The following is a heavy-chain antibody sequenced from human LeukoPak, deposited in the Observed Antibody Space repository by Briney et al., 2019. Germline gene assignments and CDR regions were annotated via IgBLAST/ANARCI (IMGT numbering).Heavy chain of an antibody. Sequence: PSETLSLTCAVYGGSFSGYYWSWIRQPPGKGLEWIGEINHSGSTNYNPSLKSRVTISVDTSKNQFSLKLSSVTAADTAVYYCARGTITLGYCSSTSCYSGYYYYYGMDVWGQGTTVTVFS. D-gene: IGHD2-2*02. V-gene: IGHV4-34*01. CDR1: GGSFSGYY. J-gene: IGHJ6*02. CDR2: INHSGST. CDR3: ARGTITLGYCSSTSCYSGYYYYYGMDV.